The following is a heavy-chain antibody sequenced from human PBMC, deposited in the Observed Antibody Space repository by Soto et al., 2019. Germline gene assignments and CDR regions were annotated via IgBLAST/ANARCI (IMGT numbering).Heavy chain of an antibody. CDR3: AKDRDSRAGTGNFDY. V-gene: IGHV3-23*01. J-gene: IGHJ4*02. CDR1: GFTFSSYA. Sequence: GGSLRLSCAASGFTFSSYAMSWVRQAPGKGLEWVSGISGSGGSTYYADSVKGRFTISRDNSKNTLYLQMNSLRAEDTAVYYCAKDRDSRAGTGNFDYWGQGTLVTVSS. CDR2: ISGSGGST. D-gene: IGHD6-19*01.